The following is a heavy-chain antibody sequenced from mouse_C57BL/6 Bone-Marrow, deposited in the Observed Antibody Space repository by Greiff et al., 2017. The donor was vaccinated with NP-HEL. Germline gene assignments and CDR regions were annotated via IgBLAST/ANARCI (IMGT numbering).Heavy chain of an antibody. CDR1: GYTFTDYY. D-gene: IGHD1-1*01. J-gene: IGHJ1*03. CDR2: INPNNGGT. V-gene: IGHV1-26*01. CDR3: ARRNLLYDYGSRAWYFDV. Sequence: EVQLQQSGPELVKPGASVKISCKASGYTFTDYYMNWVKQSHGKSLEWIGDINPNNGGTSYNQKLKGKATLTVDKSSSTAYMELRSLTSEDSAVYYCARRNLLYDYGSRAWYFDVRGTVTTVTVSS.